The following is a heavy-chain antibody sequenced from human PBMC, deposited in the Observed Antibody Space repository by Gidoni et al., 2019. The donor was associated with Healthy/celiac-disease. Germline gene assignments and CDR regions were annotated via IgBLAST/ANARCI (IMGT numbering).Heavy chain of an antibody. Sequence: EVQLLESGGGLVQPGGSLRLSCAATGFTFTSYAMSWVRQAPGKGLEWVSAISGSGGSTYYADSVKGRFTISRDNSKNTLYLQMNSLRAEDTAVYYCAKDLQKNRIRRPTGEVMDVWGKGTTVTVSS. D-gene: IGHD2-15*01. CDR2: ISGSGGST. V-gene: IGHV3-23*01. CDR1: GFTFTSYA. J-gene: IGHJ6*04. CDR3: AKDLQKNRIRRPTGEVMDV.